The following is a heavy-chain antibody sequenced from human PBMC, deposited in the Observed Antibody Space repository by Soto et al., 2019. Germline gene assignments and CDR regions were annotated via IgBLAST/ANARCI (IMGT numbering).Heavy chain of an antibody. J-gene: IGHJ4*02. CDR3: ARDTDLLGYCSSTSCYYYGSGSYFDY. Sequence: ASVKVSCKASGYTFTGYYMHWVRQAPGQGLEWMGWINPNSGGTNYAQKFQGRVTMTRDTSISTAYMELSRLRSDDTAVYYCARDTDLLGYCSSTSCYYYGSGSYFDYWGQGTLVTVSS. V-gene: IGHV1-2*02. CDR1: GYTFTGYY. D-gene: IGHD2-2*01. CDR2: INPNSGGT.